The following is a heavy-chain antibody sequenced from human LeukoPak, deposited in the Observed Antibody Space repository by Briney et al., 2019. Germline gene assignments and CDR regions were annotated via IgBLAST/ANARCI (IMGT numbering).Heavy chain of an antibody. CDR1: GFTFSSYG. CDR3: AGVDSPLPDAFHI. V-gene: IGHV3-30*03. D-gene: IGHD5-12*01. Sequence: PGRSLRLSCAASGFTFSSYGMHWVRQAPGKGLEWVAVISYDGSNKYYADSVKGRFTISRDNSKNTLFLQMDSLRAEDTAVYYCAGVDSPLPDAFHIWGQGTMVTVSS. J-gene: IGHJ3*02. CDR2: ISYDGSNK.